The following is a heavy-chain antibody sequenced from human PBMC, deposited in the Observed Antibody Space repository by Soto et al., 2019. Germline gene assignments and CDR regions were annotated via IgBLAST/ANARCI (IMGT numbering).Heavy chain of an antibody. CDR3: ARDRVRYNWNDNWFDP. D-gene: IGHD1-20*01. Sequence: GASVKVSCKASGGTFSSYAISWVRQAPGQGLEWMGGIIPIFGTANYAQKFQGRVTITADESTSTAYMELSSLRSEDTAVYYCARDRVRYNWNDNWFDPWGQGTLVTSPQ. CDR2: IIPIFGTA. CDR1: GGTFSSYA. J-gene: IGHJ5*02. V-gene: IGHV1-69*13.